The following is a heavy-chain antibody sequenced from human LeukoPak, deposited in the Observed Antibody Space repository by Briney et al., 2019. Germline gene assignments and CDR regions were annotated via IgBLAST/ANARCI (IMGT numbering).Heavy chain of an antibody. CDR1: GITFDDNA. D-gene: IGHD1-14*01. J-gene: IGHJ5*02. CDR3: ANGTGITAGLAS. CDR2: ISGDGFIT. V-gene: IGHV3-43*02. Sequence: GGSLRLSCAASGITFDDNAMHWVRQPPGKGLEWVSLISGDGFITKFADSVKGRFTVSRDNSKNSLYLDMNSLRTEDTALYFCANGTGITAGLASWGRGTLVIVSS.